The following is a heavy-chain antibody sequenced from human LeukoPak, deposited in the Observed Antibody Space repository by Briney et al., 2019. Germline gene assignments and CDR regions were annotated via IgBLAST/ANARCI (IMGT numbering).Heavy chain of an antibody. J-gene: IGHJ2*01. CDR3: ARLLLWFGEQRFDL. Sequence: SETLSLTCAVYGGSFSGYYWSWLRQPPGRGLEGIGEINHSGSTNYNPSLTSRVTISVDTYKSQCSLKLSSGAAAETAVYYCARLLLWFGEQRFDLWGRGTLVTVSS. V-gene: IGHV4-34*01. D-gene: IGHD3-10*01. CDR1: GGSFSGYY. CDR2: INHSGST.